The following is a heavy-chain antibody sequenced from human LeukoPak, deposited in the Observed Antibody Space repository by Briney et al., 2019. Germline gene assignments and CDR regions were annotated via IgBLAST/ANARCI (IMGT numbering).Heavy chain of an antibody. CDR1: GFTFDDYA. D-gene: IGHD6-19*01. V-gene: IGHV3-9*01. Sequence: GRSLRLSCAASGFTFDDYAMHWVRQAPGKGLEWVSGISWNSGSIGYADSVKGRFTISRDNAKSSLYLQMNSLRAEDTALYYCAKSSREDSSGWFDYWGQGTLVTVSS. CDR3: AKSSREDSSGWFDY. CDR2: ISWNSGSI. J-gene: IGHJ4*02.